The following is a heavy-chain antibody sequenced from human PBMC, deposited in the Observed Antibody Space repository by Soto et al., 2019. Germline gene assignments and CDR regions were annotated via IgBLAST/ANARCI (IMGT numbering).Heavy chain of an antibody. J-gene: IGHJ5*02. V-gene: IGHV1-69*01. Sequence: QVQLVQSGAEVQKPGSSVKVSCKASGGTFSSYAISWVRQAPGQGLEWMGGIIPIFGTANYAQKFQGRVTITADESTSTAYMELGSLRSEDTAVYYCALWAWIAVAGRDGDWFDPWGQGTLVTVSS. CDR1: GGTFSSYA. D-gene: IGHD6-19*01. CDR3: ALWAWIAVAGRDGDWFDP. CDR2: IIPIFGTA.